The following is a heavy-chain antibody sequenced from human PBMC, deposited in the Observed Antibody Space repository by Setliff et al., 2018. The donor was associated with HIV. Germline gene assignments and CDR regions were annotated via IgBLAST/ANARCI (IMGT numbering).Heavy chain of an antibody. CDR1: GFTFSSYA. J-gene: IGHJ4*02. CDR2: LSGSGGST. Sequence: HPGGSLRLSCAASGFTFSSYAMSWVRQAPGKGLEWVSALSGSGGSTYYADSVKGRFTISRDNSKNTLYLQMNSLRAEDTAVYYCAKDPRAAVATICDYWGQGTLVTVSS. CDR3: AKDPRAAVATICDY. D-gene: IGHD5-12*01. V-gene: IGHV3-23*01.